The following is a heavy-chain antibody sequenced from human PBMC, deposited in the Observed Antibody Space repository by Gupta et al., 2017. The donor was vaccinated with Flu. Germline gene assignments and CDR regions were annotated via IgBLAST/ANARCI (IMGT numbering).Heavy chain of an antibody. CDR1: S. CDR3: ATAGDYNLDD. Sequence: SMYWVRQAPGKGLEWMGGFDPEDGEKVYAQKFQGRVTMTEDTSTDTAYMELSSLRSEDTAVYYCATAGDYNLDDWGQGTLVTVSS. CDR2: FDPEDGEK. J-gene: IGHJ4*02. D-gene: IGHD4-17*01. V-gene: IGHV1-24*01.